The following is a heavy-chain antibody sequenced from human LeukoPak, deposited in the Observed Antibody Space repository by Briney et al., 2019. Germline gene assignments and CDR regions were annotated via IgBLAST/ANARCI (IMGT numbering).Heavy chain of an antibody. J-gene: IGHJ2*01. CDR2: VIPFLDVT. CDR3: ARDNGVAVAGNWYFDL. D-gene: IGHD6-19*01. CDR1: GGTFTKDA. Sequence: GSSVKVSCKASGGTFTKDAISWVRQAPGQGLEWMGRVIPFLDVTNYAPRFRDRVKITADKSTSTVYIELTSLRSEDTAMFYCARDNGVAVAGNWYFDLWGRGTLVTVSS. V-gene: IGHV1-69*04.